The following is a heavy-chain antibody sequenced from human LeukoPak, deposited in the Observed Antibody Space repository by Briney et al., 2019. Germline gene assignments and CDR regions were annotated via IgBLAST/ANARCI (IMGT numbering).Heavy chain of an antibody. CDR2: VLPGDSDT. D-gene: IGHD3-22*01. V-gene: IGHV5-51*01. J-gene: IGHJ4*02. Sequence: GESLKISCKGSGYSFANYWIGWVRQMPGKGLEWMGIVLPGDSDTRYSPSFQGQVTISADKSISTAYLQWSSLKASDTAMYYCATQGGYDSTERGLDWGQGTLVTVSS. CDR1: GYSFANYW. CDR3: ATQGGYDSTERGLD.